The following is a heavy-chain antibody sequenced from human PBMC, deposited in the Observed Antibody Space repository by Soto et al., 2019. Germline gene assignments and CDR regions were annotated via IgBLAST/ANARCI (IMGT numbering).Heavy chain of an antibody. CDR1: GFTFSDYA. CDR2: ISGNGAGT. J-gene: IGHJ6*03. D-gene: IGHD6-25*01. V-gene: IGHV3-23*01. Sequence: PGGSLRLSCAVSGFTFSDYAMTWVRQAPGKGLEWVSAISGNGAGTYYADSVKGRFAISRDNSKNTLYLQMNSLRAEDTAVYYCAKSATGSSIYYYLDVWGKGATVTVSS. CDR3: AKSATGSSIYYYLDV.